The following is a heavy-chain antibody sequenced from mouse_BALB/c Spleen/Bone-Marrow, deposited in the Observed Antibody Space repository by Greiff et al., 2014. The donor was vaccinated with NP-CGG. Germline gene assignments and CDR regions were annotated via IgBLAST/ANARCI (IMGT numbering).Heavy chain of an antibody. CDR3: TKIYYGYDGGYYYAMDY. D-gene: IGHD2-2*01. V-gene: IGHV5-6-4*01. CDR2: ISSGGSYT. CDR1: GFTFSSYA. J-gene: IGHJ4*01. Sequence: EVQLQQSGGGLVKPGGSLKLSCAASGFTFSSYAMSWVRQTPEKRLEWVATISSGGSYTYYPDSMKGRFTISRDNAKNTLYLQMSSLKSEDTAMYYCTKIYYGYDGGYYYAMDYWGQGTSVTVSS.